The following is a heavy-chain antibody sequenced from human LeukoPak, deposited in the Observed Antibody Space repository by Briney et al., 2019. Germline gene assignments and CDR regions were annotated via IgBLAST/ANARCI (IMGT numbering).Heavy chain of an antibody. D-gene: IGHD3-22*01. J-gene: IGHJ4*02. V-gene: IGHV3-7*01. CDR1: GFSFSNYW. CDR2: MNPDGSHI. CDR3: ARDLVTTIVVPYDF. Sequence: GESLRLSCAASGFSFSNYWMSWVRQAPGRGLEWLANMNPDGSHIYYVDSVKGRFTISRDNAKNSLYLQLDSLRAEDTAVYYCARDLVTTIVVPYDFWGQGTLVTVSS.